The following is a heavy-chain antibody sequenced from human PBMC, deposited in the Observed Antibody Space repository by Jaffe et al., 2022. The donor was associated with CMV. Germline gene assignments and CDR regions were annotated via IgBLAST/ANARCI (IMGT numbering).Heavy chain of an antibody. CDR2: ISGSSSVT. CDR3: TREIYDRSGYYGGGASDI. J-gene: IGHJ3*02. D-gene: IGHD3-22*01. Sequence: EVQLVESGGGLVQPGGSLRLSCAASAFSSSTYAMSWVRQAPGKGLEWVSGISGSSSVTYYADSVKGRCTISRDNSRNTLYLQINSLRAEDTAIYYCTREIYDRSGYYGGGASDIWGQGTMVTVSS. V-gene: IGHV3-23*04. CDR1: AFSSSTYA.